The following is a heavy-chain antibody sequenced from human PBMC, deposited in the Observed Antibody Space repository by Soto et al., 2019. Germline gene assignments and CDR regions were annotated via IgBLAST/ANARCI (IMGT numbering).Heavy chain of an antibody. CDR3: ARDGSGYYFDY. D-gene: IGHD3-3*01. CDR1: GGTFSSYA. V-gene: IGHV1-69*13. J-gene: IGHJ4*02. Sequence: GASVKVSCKASGGTFSSYAISWVRQAPGQGLEWMGGIIPIFATANYAQKFQGRVTITADESTSTAYMELSSLRSEDTAVYYCARDGSGYYFDYWGQGTLVTVSS. CDR2: IIPIFATA.